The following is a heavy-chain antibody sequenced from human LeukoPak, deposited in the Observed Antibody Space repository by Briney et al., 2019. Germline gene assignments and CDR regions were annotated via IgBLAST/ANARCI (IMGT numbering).Heavy chain of an antibody. V-gene: IGHV3-33*06. CDR2: VWNDGSKN. Sequence: GGSLRLSCAASGFTFSKFGMHWVRQTPGKGLEWVALVWNDGSKNYYADSVKGRFTISRDNSKDTLYLLLNSLRAEDTAVYYCAKESSLGYGCLDYWGQGTLVNVSS. J-gene: IGHJ4*02. CDR1: GFTFSKFG. CDR3: AKESSLGYGCLDY. D-gene: IGHD5-12*01.